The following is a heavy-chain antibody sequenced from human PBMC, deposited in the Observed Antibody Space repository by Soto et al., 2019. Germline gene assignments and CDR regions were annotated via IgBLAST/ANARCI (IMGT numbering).Heavy chain of an antibody. CDR1: GLNFDDFA. CDR2: ITWNSRVL. J-gene: IGHJ4*02. D-gene: IGHD3-3*01. V-gene: IGHV3-9*01. CDR3: AKGRYDFWSPYYFDS. Sequence: GGSLRLACFVPGLNFDDFAMHWVRQAPGKGLEWVSGITWNSRVLAYADSVKGRFTISRDNARNSLYLQMDSLRDEDTALYYCAKGRYDFWSPYYFDSWGQGTLVTVSS.